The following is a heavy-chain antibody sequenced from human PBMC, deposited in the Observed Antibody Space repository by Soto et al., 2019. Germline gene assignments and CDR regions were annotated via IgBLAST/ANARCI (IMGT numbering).Heavy chain of an antibody. D-gene: IGHD2-2*01. CDR2: INAGNGNT. CDR1: GYTFTSYA. V-gene: IGHV1-3*01. J-gene: IGHJ3*02. CDR3: ARAGYCSSTSCYQCWDDAFDI. Sequence: QVQLVQSGAEVKKPGASVKVSCKASGYTFTSYAMHWVRQAPGQRLEWMGWINAGNGNTKYSQKFQGRVTITRDTYASTAYMELSSLRSEDTAVYYCARAGYCSSTSCYQCWDDAFDIWGQGTMVTVSS.